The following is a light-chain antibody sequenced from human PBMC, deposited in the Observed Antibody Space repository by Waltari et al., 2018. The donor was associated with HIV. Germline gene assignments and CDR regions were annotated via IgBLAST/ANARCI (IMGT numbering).Light chain of an antibody. CDR2: GKN. Sequence: QSVLTQPPSASGTPEQSVTISCSGSTSNIGRNTVTWFQQFPGTAPKVLIFGKNQRPSGVPARFSGSKSGTSASLAISGLQSEDEADYYCASWDDSLNGPVFGGGTKLTVV. CDR1: TSNIGRNT. J-gene: IGLJ2*01. V-gene: IGLV1-44*01. CDR3: ASWDDSLNGPV.